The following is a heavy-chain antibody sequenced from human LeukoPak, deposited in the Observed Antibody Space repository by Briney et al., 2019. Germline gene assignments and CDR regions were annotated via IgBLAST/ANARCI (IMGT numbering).Heavy chain of an antibody. CDR1: GGSISSGGYY. V-gene: IGHV4-31*03. D-gene: IGHD3-16*02. J-gene: IGHJ3*02. CDR2: IYHSGST. CDR3: ARDRLRGHYVWGSYRYTGAFDI. Sequence: PSQTLSLTCTVSGGSISSGGYYWSWIRQHPGKGLEWIGYIYHSGSTYYNPSLKSRVTISVDTSKNQFSLKLSSVTAADTAVYYCARDRLRGHYVWGSYRYTGAFDIWGQGTMVTVSS.